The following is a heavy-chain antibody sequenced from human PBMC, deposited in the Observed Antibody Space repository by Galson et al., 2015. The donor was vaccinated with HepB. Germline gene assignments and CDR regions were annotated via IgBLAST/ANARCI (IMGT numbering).Heavy chain of an antibody. CDR2: ISGSGGST. V-gene: IGHV3-23*01. D-gene: IGHD4-17*01. CDR1: GFTFSSYA. Sequence: SLRLSCAASGFTFSSYAMSWVRQAPGKGLEWVSAISGSGGSTYYADSVKGRFTISRDNSKNTLYLQMNSLRAADTAVYYCANCPSDGDRYPDDYWGQGTLVTVSS. CDR3: ANCPSDGDRYPDDY. J-gene: IGHJ4*02.